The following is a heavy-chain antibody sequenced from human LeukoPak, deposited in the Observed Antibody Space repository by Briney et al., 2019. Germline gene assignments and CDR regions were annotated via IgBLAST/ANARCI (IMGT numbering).Heavy chain of an antibody. CDR2: ISAYNGNT. V-gene: IGHV1-18*01. D-gene: IGHD1-26*01. J-gene: IGHJ4*02. Sequence: ASVKVSCKASGYTFTSYGISWVRQAPGQGLEWMGWISAYNGNTNYAQKLQGRVTMTTDTSTSTAYMELRSLRSEDTAVYYCATVSEGGSYRGRYFDYWGQGTLVTVSS. CDR1: GYTFTSYG. CDR3: ATVSEGGSYRGRYFDY.